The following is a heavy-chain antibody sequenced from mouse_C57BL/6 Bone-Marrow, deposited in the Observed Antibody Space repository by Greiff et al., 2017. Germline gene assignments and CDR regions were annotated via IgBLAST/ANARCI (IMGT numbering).Heavy chain of an antibody. V-gene: IGHV1-59*01. CDR3: ARVITTVVAIWYFDV. CDR1: GYTFTSYW. J-gene: IGHJ1*03. D-gene: IGHD1-1*01. Sequence: QVQLQQPGAELVRPGTSVKLSCKASGYTFTSYWMHWVKQRPGQGLEWIGVIDPSDSYTNYNQKFKGKATLTVDTSSSTAYMQLSSLTSEDSAVYYCARVITTVVAIWYFDVWGTGTTVTVSS. CDR2: IDPSDSYT.